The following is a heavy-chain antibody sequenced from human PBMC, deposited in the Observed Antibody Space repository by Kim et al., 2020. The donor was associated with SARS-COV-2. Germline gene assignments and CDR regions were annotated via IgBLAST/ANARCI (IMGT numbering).Heavy chain of an antibody. CDR3: TRATGTLVRGIYFYGLDV. CDR1: GGSISSSNW. CDR2: IYHSGST. D-gene: IGHD3-10*01. V-gene: IGHV4-4*02. Sequence: SETLSLTCDVSGGSISSSNWWSWVRQPPGKGLEWIGEIYHSGSTNYNPSLESRVTISLDKSKNQFSLKLTSVTAADTALYYCTRATGTLVRGIYFYGLDVWGQGTTVTVSS. J-gene: IGHJ6*02.